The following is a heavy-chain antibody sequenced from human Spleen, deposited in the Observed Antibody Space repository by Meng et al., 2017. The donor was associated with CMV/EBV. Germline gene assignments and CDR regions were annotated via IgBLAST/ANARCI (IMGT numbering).Heavy chain of an antibody. J-gene: IGHJ5*02. V-gene: IGHV4-34*01. CDR2: INHSGST. Sequence: GYYWSWIRQPPGKGLEWIGEINHSGSTNSNPSLKSRVTISVDTSKNQLSLKLSSVTAADTAVYYCARVLPSRAAMVRGPLGSSWFDPWGQGTLVTVSS. CDR1: GYY. CDR3: ARVLPSRAAMVRGPLGSSWFDP. D-gene: IGHD3-10*01.